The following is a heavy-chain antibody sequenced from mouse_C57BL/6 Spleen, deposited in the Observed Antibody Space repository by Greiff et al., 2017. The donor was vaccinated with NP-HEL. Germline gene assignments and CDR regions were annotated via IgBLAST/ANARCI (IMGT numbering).Heavy chain of an antibody. CDR3: ARSRVRRGLGAMDY. CDR1: GYTFTDYN. D-gene: IGHD2-14*01. J-gene: IGHJ4*01. CDR2: INPNNGGT. V-gene: IGHV1-18*01. Sequence: EVQLQQSGPELVKPGASVKIPCKASGYTFTDYNMDWVKQSHGKSLEWIGDINPNNGGTIYNQKFKGKATLTVDKSSSTAYMELRSLTSEDTAVYYCARSRVRRGLGAMDYWGQGTSVTVSS.